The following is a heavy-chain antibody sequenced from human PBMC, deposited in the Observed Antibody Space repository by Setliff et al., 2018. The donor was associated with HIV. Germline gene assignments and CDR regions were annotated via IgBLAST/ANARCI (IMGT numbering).Heavy chain of an antibody. V-gene: IGHV1-69-2*01. Sequence: ASVKVSCKASGYTFIDYFVHWIKKAPGKGLEWMGRVDPENGQTVYAEKLQGRVTITADESTNTAYMELSSLRSEDTAIYYCARPAVLISTDYYYYMDVWGQGTTVTVSS. CDR1: GYTFIDYF. D-gene: IGHD6-19*01. CDR2: VDPENGQT. J-gene: IGHJ6*02. CDR3: ARPAVLISTDYYYYMDV.